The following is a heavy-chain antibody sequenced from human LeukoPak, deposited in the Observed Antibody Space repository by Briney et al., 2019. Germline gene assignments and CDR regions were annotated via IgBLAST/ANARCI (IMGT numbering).Heavy chain of an antibody. Sequence: GGSLRLSCAASGFTFSSYAMSWVRQAPGKGLEWVAAISTSGDTTYCADSVKGRFTISKDNSKNILYLQMNSLRAEDTALYYCAKDFVGTGNFRGGDYWGQGTLVTVSS. CDR1: GFTFSSYA. CDR3: AKDFVGTGNFRGGDY. V-gene: IGHV3-23*01. CDR2: ISTSGDTT. D-gene: IGHD1-1*01. J-gene: IGHJ4*02.